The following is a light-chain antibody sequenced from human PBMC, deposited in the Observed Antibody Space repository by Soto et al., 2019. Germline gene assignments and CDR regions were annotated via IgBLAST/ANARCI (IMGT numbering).Light chain of an antibody. CDR2: EVS. CDR3: SSYTSTTTRV. J-gene: IGLJ3*02. CDR1: SSDVGGYNY. Sequence: QSALTQPASVSGSPGQSITISCTGTSSDVGGYNYVSWYQQHPGNAPKLMIYEVSNRPSGVSNRVSGSKSGNTASLTISGLQGGDEADYYCSSYTSTTTRVFGGGTKRTVL. V-gene: IGLV2-14*01.